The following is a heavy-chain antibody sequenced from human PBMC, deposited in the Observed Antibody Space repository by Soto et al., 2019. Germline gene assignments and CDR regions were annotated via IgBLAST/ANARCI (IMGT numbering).Heavy chain of an antibody. V-gene: IGHV3-74*01. CDR2: INSDGSST. Sequence: PGGSLRLSCAASGFTFSSYWMHWVRQAPGKGLVWVSRINSDGSSTSYADSVKGRFTISRDNAKNTLYLQMNSLRAEDTVVYYCARGPIVGARRFDYWGQGTLVTVSS. CDR1: GFTFSSYW. D-gene: IGHD1-26*01. CDR3: ARGPIVGARRFDY. J-gene: IGHJ4*02.